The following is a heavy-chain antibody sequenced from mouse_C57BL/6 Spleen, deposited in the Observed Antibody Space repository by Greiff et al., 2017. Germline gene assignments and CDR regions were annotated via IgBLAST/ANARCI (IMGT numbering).Heavy chain of an antibody. CDR2: IDPSDSYT. V-gene: IGHV1-69*01. D-gene: IGHD3-2*02. Sequence: VQLQQPGAELVMPGASVKLSCKASGYTFTSYRMHWVKQRPGQGLEWIGEIDPSDSYTNYNQKFKGKSTLTVDKSSSTAYMQLSSLTSEDSAVYYCARPLTSDSSGLDYWGQGTAGTVSS. J-gene: IGHJ4*01. CDR1: GYTFTSYR. CDR3: ARPLTSDSSGLDY.